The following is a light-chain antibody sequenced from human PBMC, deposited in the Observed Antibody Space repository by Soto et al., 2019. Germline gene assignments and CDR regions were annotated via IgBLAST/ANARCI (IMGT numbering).Light chain of an antibody. Sequence: EIVLTQSPATLSLSPGERATLSCRASQSVSSYLVGYQQKPGQAPRVLISDASNRATGIPARFSGSGSGTDFTRTISSLEPEDFAVYYCQHRTNWPVTFGGGTKVEVK. CDR2: DAS. J-gene: IGKJ4*01. CDR1: QSVSSY. V-gene: IGKV3-11*01. CDR3: QHRTNWPVT.